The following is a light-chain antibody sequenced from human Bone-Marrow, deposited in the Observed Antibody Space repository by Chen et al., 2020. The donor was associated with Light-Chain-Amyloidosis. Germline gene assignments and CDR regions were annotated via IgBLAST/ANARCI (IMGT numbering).Light chain of an antibody. J-gene: IGLJ2*01. CDR2: RDT. Sequence: SYELTHPPTVSVSPGHPARITCSGDDLPTKYAYWYQQKPGQAPVLVIHRDTERPSGISERFSGSSSGTTATLTISGVQAEDEADYHCQSADSSGTYEVIFGGGTKLTVL. CDR1: DLPTKY. CDR3: QSADSSGTYEVI. V-gene: IGLV3-25*03.